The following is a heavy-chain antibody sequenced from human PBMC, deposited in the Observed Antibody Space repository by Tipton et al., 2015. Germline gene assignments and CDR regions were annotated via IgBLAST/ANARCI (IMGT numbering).Heavy chain of an antibody. CDR3: ARGGNYYDSGGRMDV. Sequence: LVKPTETLSLTCAISGDSVSSNTATWNWIRQSPSRGLEWLGRTYYRSKWYNDYAESVKGRITISPDTSKNQFSLQLNSVTAADTAVYYCARGGNYYDSGGRMDVWGQGTTVTVSS. CDR1: GDSVSSNTAT. CDR2: TYYRSKWYN. D-gene: IGHD3-22*01. J-gene: IGHJ6*02. V-gene: IGHV6-1*01.